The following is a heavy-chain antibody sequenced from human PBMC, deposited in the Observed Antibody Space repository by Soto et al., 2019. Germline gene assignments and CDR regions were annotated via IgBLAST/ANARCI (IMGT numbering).Heavy chain of an antibody. J-gene: IGHJ4*02. CDR1: GFIFKMYW. CDR3: TRGRRPISIGTGAY. CDR2: IYNDGTYA. V-gene: IGHV3-74*01. D-gene: IGHD3-10*01. Sequence: GGSLRLSCAASGFIFKMYWMPWVRQSPGKGLVWISRIYNDGTYADYADSVRGRFTISRDNVNDTLYLRINNLRAEDSGLYYCTRGRRPISIGTGAYWGQGTQVTAPQ.